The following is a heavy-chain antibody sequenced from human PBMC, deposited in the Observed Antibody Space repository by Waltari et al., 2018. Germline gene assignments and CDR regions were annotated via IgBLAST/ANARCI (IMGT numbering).Heavy chain of an antibody. CDR3: ARAPHGVTMLGY. Sequence: VQLVQSGAEVKKPGASVKVSCKASGYTFPSYDINWVRPATGQGLEWMGWMNPNSGNTGYAQKFRGRVTMTRSTSISTAYMELSSVRSEDTAVYYCARAPHGVTMLGYWGQGTLVTVSS. D-gene: IGHD2-21*02. CDR2: MNPNSGNT. J-gene: IGHJ4*02. CDR1: GYTFPSYD. V-gene: IGHV1-8*01.